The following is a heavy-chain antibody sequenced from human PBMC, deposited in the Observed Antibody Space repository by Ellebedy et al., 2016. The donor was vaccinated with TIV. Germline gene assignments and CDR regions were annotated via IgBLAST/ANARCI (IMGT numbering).Heavy chain of an antibody. D-gene: IGHD5/OR15-5a*01. Sequence: ASVKVSCKASGYTFTKYGISWVRQAPGQGLEWMGWISGHNGDTNYEQKFQGRVTMTIDTSTSTVYMELRSLSFDATAVYYCTRGFYEKFDPWGQGTLVTVS. J-gene: IGHJ5*02. CDR2: ISGHNGDT. V-gene: IGHV1-18*04. CDR3: TRGFYEKFDP. CDR1: GYTFTKYG.